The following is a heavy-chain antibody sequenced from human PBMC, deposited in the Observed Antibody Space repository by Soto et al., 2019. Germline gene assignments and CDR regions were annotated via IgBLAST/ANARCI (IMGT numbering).Heavy chain of an antibody. J-gene: IGHJ6*02. D-gene: IGHD3-22*01. Sequence: QVQLQESGPGLVKPSQTLSLTCTVSGGSISSGGYYWSWIRQHPGKGLEWIGYIYYSGSTYYNPSLKSRVTISVDTSKNQFSLKLSSVTAADTAVYYCARDTRSGYYPSGYYYGMDVWGQGTTVTVSS. CDR1: GGSISSGGYY. CDR3: ARDTRSGYYPSGYYYGMDV. V-gene: IGHV4-31*03. CDR2: IYYSGST.